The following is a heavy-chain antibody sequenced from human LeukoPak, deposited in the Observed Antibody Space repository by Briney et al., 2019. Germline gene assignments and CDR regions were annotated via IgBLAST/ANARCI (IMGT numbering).Heavy chain of an antibody. J-gene: IGHJ6*04. V-gene: IGHV3-21*01. D-gene: IGHD6-19*01. Sequence: GGSLRLSCAASGFTFSSYSMNWVRQAPGKGLEWVSSISSSSSYIYYADSVKGRFTISRDNAKNSLYLQMNSLRAEDAAVYYCARDRIAVARDYYGMDVWGKGTTVTVSS. CDR2: ISSSSSYI. CDR1: GFTFSSYS. CDR3: ARDRIAVARDYYGMDV.